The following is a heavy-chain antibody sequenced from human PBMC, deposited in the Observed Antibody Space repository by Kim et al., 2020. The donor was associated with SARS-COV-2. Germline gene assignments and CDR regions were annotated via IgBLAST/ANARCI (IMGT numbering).Heavy chain of an antibody. Sequence: SETLSLTCTVSGGSISSYYWSWIRQPPGKGLEWIGYIYYSGSTNYNPSLKSRVTISVDTSKNQFSLKLSSVTAADTAVYYCARFSRGDYDILTGYQSYGMDVWGQGTTVTVSS. V-gene: IGHV4-59*01. J-gene: IGHJ6*02. D-gene: IGHD3-9*01. CDR1: GGSISSYY. CDR2: IYYSGST. CDR3: ARFSRGDYDILTGYQSYGMDV.